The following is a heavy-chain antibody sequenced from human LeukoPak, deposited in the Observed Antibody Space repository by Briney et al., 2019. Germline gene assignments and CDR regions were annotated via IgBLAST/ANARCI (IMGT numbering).Heavy chain of an antibody. V-gene: IGHV4-4*07. J-gene: IGHJ6*02. D-gene: IGHD3-22*01. Sequence: RSETLSLTCTVSVGSISSYYWSWIRQPAGKGLEWIGRIYTSGSTNYNPSLKSRVTMSVDTSKNQFSLKLSSVTAADTAVYYCARSSDYYDTMDVWGQGTTVTVSS. CDR2: IYTSGST. CDR3: ARSSDYYDTMDV. CDR1: VGSISSYY.